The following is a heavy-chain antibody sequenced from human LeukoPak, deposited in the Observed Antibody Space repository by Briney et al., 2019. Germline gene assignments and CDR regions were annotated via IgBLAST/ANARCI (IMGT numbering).Heavy chain of an antibody. J-gene: IGHJ6*03. V-gene: IGHV1-69*13. CDR1: GYTFTSYG. D-gene: IGHD4-23*01. Sequence: ASVKVSSKASGYTFTSYGISWVRQAPGQGVEWMGGIIPIFGTANYAQKFQGRPTITADESTSTAYMELSSLRSEDTAVYYCARGGNAQRTYYYYYYMDVWGKGTTVTISS. CDR3: ARGGNAQRTYYYYYYMDV. CDR2: IIPIFGTA.